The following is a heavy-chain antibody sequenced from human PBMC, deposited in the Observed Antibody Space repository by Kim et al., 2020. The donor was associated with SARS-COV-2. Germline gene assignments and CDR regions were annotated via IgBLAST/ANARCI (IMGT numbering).Heavy chain of an antibody. V-gene: IGHV1-46*01. CDR3: ARDRHYDFWSGSFDY. CDR1: GYTFTSYY. J-gene: IGHJ4*02. Sequence: ASVKVSCKASGYTFTSYYMHWVRQAPGQGLEWMGIINPSGGSTSYAQKFQGRVTMTRDTSTSTVYMELSSLRSEDTAVYYCARDRHYDFWSGSFDYWGQGTLVTVSS. CDR2: INPSGGST. D-gene: IGHD3-3*01.